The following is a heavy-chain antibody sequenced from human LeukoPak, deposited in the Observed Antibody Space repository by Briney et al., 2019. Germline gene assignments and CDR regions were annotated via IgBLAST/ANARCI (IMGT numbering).Heavy chain of an antibody. D-gene: IGHD2-21*01. V-gene: IGHV3-21*01. CDR1: GFTFSSYS. CDR2: ISSSSSYI. CDR3: ALLGGAYCGGDCSYGMDV. J-gene: IGHJ6*02. Sequence: GGSLRLSCAASGFTFSSYSMNWVRQAPGKGLEWVSSISSSSSYIYYADSVKGRFTISRDNAKNSLYLQMNSLRAEDTAVYYCALLGGAYCGGDCSYGMDVWGQGTTVTVSS.